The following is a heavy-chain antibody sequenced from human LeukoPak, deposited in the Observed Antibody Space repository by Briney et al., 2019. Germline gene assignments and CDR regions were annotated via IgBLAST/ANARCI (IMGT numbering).Heavy chain of an antibody. Sequence: SETLSLTCTVSGDSISSSSAYWGWIRQPPGKGLEWIGSIYYSKNTYYNPSLKSRVTISADTSKNQFSLTLGSVSATDTAVYYCVSPRGFSYGYFDYWGQGTLVTVSS. D-gene: IGHD5-18*01. V-gene: IGHV4-39*01. J-gene: IGHJ4*02. CDR1: GDSISSSSAY. CDR3: VSPRGFSYGYFDY. CDR2: IYYSKNT.